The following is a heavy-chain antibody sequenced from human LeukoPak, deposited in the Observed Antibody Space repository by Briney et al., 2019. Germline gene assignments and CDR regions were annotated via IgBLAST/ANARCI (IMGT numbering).Heavy chain of an antibody. CDR2: TYYRSKWYN. CDR3: ARSGGYSGYDTGYYYMDV. CDR1: GDSVSSNSAA. V-gene: IGHV6-1*01. D-gene: IGHD5-12*01. J-gene: IGHJ6*03. Sequence: SQTLSLTCAISGDSVSSNSAAWNWIRQSPSRGLEWLGRTYYRSKWYNDYAVSVKSRMTINPDTSKNQFSLQLNSVTPEDTAVYYCARSGGYSGYDTGYYYMDVWGKGTTVTVSS.